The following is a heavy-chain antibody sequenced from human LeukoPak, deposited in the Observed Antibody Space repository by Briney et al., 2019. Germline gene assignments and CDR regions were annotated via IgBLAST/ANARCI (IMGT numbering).Heavy chain of an antibody. J-gene: IGHJ3*02. D-gene: IGHD3-10*01. V-gene: IGHV1-69*02. CDR1: GGTFSSYT. Sequence: SVKVSCKVSGGTFSSYTISWVRQAPGQGLEWMGRIIPILGIANYAQKFQGRVTITADKSTSTAYMELSSLRSEDTAVYYCARGGEVRGVIISSAFDIWGQGTMVTVSS. CDR3: ARGGEVRGVIISSAFDI. CDR2: IIPILGIA.